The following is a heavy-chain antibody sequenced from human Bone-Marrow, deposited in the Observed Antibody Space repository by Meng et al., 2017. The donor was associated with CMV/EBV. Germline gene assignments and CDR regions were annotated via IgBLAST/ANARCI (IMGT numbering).Heavy chain of an antibody. Sequence: ETLSLTCAASGFTFSSYSMNWVRQAPGKGLEWVSSISSSSSYIYYADSVKGRFTISRDNAKNSLYLQMNSLRAEDTAVYYCARDRSHYYYYGMDVWGQGTTVTVSS. V-gene: IGHV3-21*01. CDR2: ISSSSSYI. J-gene: IGHJ6*02. CDR3: ARDRSHYYYYGMDV. CDR1: GFTFSSYS.